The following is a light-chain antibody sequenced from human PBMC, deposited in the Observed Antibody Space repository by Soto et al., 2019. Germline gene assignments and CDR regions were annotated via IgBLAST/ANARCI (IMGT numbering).Light chain of an antibody. V-gene: IGKV1-9*01. CDR1: QSINRD. CDR2: AAF. J-gene: IGKJ1*01. Sequence: DIQMTQSPFSLSASVGDRVTITCRASQSINRDLNWYQQKPGKAPNLLIYAAFTLESGVPSRFSGSGSGTEFTLTISSLQPEDFATYYCQQLRTFGQGTKVDIK. CDR3: QQLRT.